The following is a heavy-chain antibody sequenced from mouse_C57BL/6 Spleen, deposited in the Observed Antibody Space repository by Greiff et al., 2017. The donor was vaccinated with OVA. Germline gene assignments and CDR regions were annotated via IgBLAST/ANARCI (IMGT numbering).Heavy chain of an antibody. CDR1: GYAFSSSW. CDR3: ARGGYFDY. J-gene: IGHJ2*01. Sequence: QVQLKESGPELVKPGASVKISCKASGYAFSSSWMNWVKQRPGKGLEWIGRIYPGDGDTNYNGKFKGKATLTADKSSSTAYMQLSSLTSEDSAVYFCARGGYFDYWGQGTTLTVSS. CDR2: IYPGDGDT. V-gene: IGHV1-82*01.